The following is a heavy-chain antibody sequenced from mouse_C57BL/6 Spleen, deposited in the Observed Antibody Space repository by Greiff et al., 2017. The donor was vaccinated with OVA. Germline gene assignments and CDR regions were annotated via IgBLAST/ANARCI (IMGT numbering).Heavy chain of an antibody. CDR3: ARSEGNWAYYLDY. V-gene: IGHV1-69*01. CDR1: GYTFTSYW. CDR2: IDPSDSYT. D-gene: IGHD4-1*01. Sequence: QVQLQQPGAELVMPGASVKLSCKASGYTFTSYWMHWVKQRPGQGLEWIGEIDPSDSYTNYNQKFKGKSTLTVDKSSSTAYMQLSSLTSEDSAVYYCARSEGNWAYYLDYWGQGTTLTVSS. J-gene: IGHJ2*01.